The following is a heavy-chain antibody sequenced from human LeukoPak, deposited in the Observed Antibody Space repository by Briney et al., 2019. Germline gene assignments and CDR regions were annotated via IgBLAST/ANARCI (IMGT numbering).Heavy chain of an antibody. CDR1: GGFISSYY. Sequence: SETLSLTCTVSGGFISSYYWSWIRQPPGKGLEWIGFISYSGSTYYNPSLKSRVTMSEDTSKNQFSLNLRSVTAADTAVYYCARDRYSYGFWGQGILVTVSS. J-gene: IGHJ4*02. CDR2: ISYSGST. D-gene: IGHD5-18*01. CDR3: ARDRYSYGF. V-gene: IGHV4-59*01.